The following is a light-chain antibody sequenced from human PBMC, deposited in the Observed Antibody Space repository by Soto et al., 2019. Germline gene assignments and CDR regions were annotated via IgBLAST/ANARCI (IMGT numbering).Light chain of an antibody. Sequence: EIVLTQSPATLSLYQGERATLSCGASQSVSSSYLAWYQQKPGLAPRLLIYDASSRATGIPDRFSGSGSGTDFTLTISRLEPEDFAVNYCQQYGNSPYTFGQGTKLEIK. J-gene: IGKJ2*01. CDR3: QQYGNSPYT. V-gene: IGKV3D-20*01. CDR1: QSVSSSY. CDR2: DAS.